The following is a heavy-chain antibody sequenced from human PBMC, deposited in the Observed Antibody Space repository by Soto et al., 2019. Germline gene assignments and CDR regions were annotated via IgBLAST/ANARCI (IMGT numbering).Heavy chain of an antibody. V-gene: IGHV5-51*01. CDR3: ARRSYCDGDCTRRPYDYYGMDF. J-gene: IGHJ6*02. Sequence: EVQLVQSGAEVKKPGESLKISCKGSGYSFTSYHIVWVRQMPGKGLEWMGIICPGDSETRYSPSLQGQVTMSADKSTSTAYLQWSSLKASDTAMYYCARRSYCDGDCTRRPYDYYGMDFWGQATTVTVSS. CDR1: GYSFTSYH. D-gene: IGHD2-21*02. CDR2: ICPGDSET.